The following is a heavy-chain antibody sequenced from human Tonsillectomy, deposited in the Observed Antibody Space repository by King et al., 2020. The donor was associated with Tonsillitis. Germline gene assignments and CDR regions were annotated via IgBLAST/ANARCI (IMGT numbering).Heavy chain of an antibody. V-gene: IGHV3-33*05. J-gene: IGHJ5*02. CDR2: ISYDGSNK. Sequence: VQLVESGGGVVQPGRSLRLSCAASRFSFSTYGMHWVRQAPGKGLEWVAVISYDGSNKYYADSVKGRFTISRDNSKNILYLQMNSLRAEDTAVYYCARGIHDYGDYVGWFDPCGQGTLVTVSS. CDR3: ARGIHDYGDYVGWFDP. D-gene: IGHD4-17*01. CDR1: RFSFSTYG.